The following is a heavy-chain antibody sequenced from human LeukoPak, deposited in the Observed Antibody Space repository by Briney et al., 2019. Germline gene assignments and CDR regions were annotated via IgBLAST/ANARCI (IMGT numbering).Heavy chain of an antibody. J-gene: IGHJ3*02. V-gene: IGHV1-69*10. CDR3: ARSLIDYGGSYDAFDI. CDR2: ITPILGTA. Sequence: ASVKVSCKASGGTFSTYAISWVRQAPGQGLEWMGGITPILGTANYAQKFQGRVTINADQSTSTAYMELSSLRSEDTAVYYCARSLIDYGGSYDAFDIWGQGTMVTISS. CDR1: GGTFSTYA. D-gene: IGHD4-23*01.